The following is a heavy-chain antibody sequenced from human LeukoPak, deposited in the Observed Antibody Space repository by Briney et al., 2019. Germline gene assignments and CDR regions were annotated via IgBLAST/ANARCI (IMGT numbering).Heavy chain of an antibody. CDR3: ARVVATMGLDY. D-gene: IGHD5-12*01. CDR2: ISSSSSYI. Sequence: PGGSPRLSCAASGFTFGSYSMNWVRQAPGKGLEWVSSISSSSSYIYYADSVKGRFTISRDNAKNSLYLQMNSLRAEDTAVYYCARVVATMGLDYWGQGTLVTVSS. CDR1: GFTFGSYS. V-gene: IGHV3-21*01. J-gene: IGHJ4*02.